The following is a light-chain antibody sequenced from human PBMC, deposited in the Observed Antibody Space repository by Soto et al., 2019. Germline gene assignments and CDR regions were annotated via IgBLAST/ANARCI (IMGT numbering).Light chain of an antibody. CDR1: SSDVGSYNL. CDR3: CSYAGSRTYV. V-gene: IGLV2-23*01. J-gene: IGLJ1*01. Sequence: QSALTQPASVSGSPGQSITISCTGTSSDVGSYNLVSWYQQHPGKAPKLMIYEGTKRPSGVSDRFSGSKSGNTASLTISGLQTEDEADYYCCSYAGSRTYVFGPGTKVTVL. CDR2: EGT.